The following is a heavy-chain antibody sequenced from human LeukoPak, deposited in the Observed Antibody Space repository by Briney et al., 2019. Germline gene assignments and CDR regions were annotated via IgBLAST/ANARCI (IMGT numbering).Heavy chain of an antibody. Sequence: SQTLSLTCAVSGGSISSGGYPWSWIRQPPGKGLEWIGYIYHSGSTYYNPSLKSRVTISVGRSKNQFSLKLSSVTAADTAVYYCARDYYGSGRGWFDPWGQGTLVTVSS. J-gene: IGHJ5*02. CDR1: GGSISSGGYP. D-gene: IGHD3-10*01. CDR3: ARDYYGSGRGWFDP. CDR2: IYHSGST. V-gene: IGHV4-30-2*01.